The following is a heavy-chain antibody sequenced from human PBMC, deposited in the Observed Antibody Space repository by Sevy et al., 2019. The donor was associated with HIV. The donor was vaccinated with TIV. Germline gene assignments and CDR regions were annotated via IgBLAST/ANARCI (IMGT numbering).Heavy chain of an antibody. Sequence: LRLSCAASGFTFSRYSMNWVRQAPGKGLEWVSSISSSSTYIYYADSVKGRFTISRDNAKNSLLLQMNSLRVEDTAVYYCAGENYYDSDGYRFDHWGQGTLVTVSS. CDR3: AGENYYDSDGYRFDH. CDR2: ISSSSTYI. V-gene: IGHV3-21*01. D-gene: IGHD3-22*01. CDR1: GFTFSRYS. J-gene: IGHJ4*02.